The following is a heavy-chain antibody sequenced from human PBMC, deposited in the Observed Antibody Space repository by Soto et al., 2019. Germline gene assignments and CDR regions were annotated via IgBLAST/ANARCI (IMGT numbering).Heavy chain of an antibody. CDR2: IIPIFGTA. Sequence: GASVKVSCKASGGTFSSYAISWVRQAPGQGLEWMGGIIPIFGTANCAQKFQGRVTITADKSTSTAYMELSSLRSEDTAVYYCVEGGATLNGMDVWGQGTTVTVSS. D-gene: IGHD3-16*01. CDR1: GGTFSSYA. J-gene: IGHJ6*02. V-gene: IGHV1-69*06. CDR3: VEGGATLNGMDV.